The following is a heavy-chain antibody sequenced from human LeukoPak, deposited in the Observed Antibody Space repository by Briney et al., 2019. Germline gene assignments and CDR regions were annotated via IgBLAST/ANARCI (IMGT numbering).Heavy chain of an antibody. J-gene: IGHJ4*02. CDR3: ARGRFAELLFDI. CDR2: IYHTGET. CDR1: GYPISSGYY. Sequence: SETLSLTCTVAGYPISSGYYWGWLRQSPGKGLEWIASIYHTGETHYHPSLKSRVSISVDTSNNQFSLRSTSATAADTAMYYCARGRFAELLFDIWGQGTLVTVSS. V-gene: IGHV4-38-2*02. D-gene: IGHD3-10*01.